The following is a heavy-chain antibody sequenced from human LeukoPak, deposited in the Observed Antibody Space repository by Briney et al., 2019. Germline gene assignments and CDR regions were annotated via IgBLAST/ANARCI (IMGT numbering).Heavy chain of an antibody. CDR1: GYTFTGYY. D-gene: IGHD3-10*01. Sequence: WASVKVSCKASGYTFTGYYMHWVRQAPGQGLEWMGWINPNSGGTNYAQKFQGRVTMTRDTSISTAYMELSRLRSDDTAVYYCARKMKLSNWFDPWGQGTLVTVSS. V-gene: IGHV1-2*02. J-gene: IGHJ5*02. CDR2: INPNSGGT. CDR3: ARKMKLSNWFDP.